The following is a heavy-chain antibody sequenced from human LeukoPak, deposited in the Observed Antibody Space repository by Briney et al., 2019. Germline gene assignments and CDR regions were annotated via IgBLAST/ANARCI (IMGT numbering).Heavy chain of an antibody. Sequence: GESLKISCKGSGYSFTSYWIGWVRQMPGKGLEWMGIIYPGDSDTRYSPSFQGQVTISADKSISTAYLQLSSLKASDTAMYYCEKSPSGFTYGRNWFDPWGQGTLVTVSS. CDR1: GYSFTSYW. CDR3: EKSPSGFTYGRNWFDP. CDR2: IYPGDSDT. D-gene: IGHD5-18*01. V-gene: IGHV5-51*01. J-gene: IGHJ5*02.